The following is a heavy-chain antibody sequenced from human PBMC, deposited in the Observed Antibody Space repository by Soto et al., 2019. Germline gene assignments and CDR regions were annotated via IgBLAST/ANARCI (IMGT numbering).Heavy chain of an antibody. CDR1: GFTFRTYA. V-gene: IGHV3-30*04. D-gene: IGHD3-9*01. CDR3: TRTSHLEYNILTGYLSSRDGMDV. J-gene: IGHJ6*02. Sequence: GGSLRLSCAVSGFTFRTYALHCVRQTPGKGLEWVAVISYDGSNKYYADSVRGRFTISRDNSKNTLHLQMNSLRGEDTAVYYCTRTSHLEYNILTGYLSSRDGMDVWGQGTTVTVSS. CDR2: ISYDGSNK.